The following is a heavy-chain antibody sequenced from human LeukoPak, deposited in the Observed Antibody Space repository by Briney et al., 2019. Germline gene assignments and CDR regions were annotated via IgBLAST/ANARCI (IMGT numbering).Heavy chain of an antibody. Sequence: GGSLRLSCAASGFTFSSYAMSWVRQAPGKGLEWVSAISGSGGSTYYADSVKGRFTISRDNAKNSLYLQMNNLRVEATAVYYCAPLQNDVLVGHSSSAGNDYRGQGTLVTVSS. CDR2: ISGSGGST. V-gene: IGHV3-23*01. CDR1: GFTFSSYA. D-gene: IGHD3-9*01. CDR3: APLQNDVLVGHSSSAGNDY. J-gene: IGHJ4*02.